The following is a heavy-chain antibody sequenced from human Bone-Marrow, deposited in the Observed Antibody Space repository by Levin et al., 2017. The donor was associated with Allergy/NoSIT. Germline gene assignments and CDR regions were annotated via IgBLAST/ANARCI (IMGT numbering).Heavy chain of an antibody. V-gene: IGHV3-11*05. CDR3: ARGVFNGDAFDI. Sequence: GESLKISCAASGFTFSDYYMTWIRQAPGKGLEWVSYISRSGTYTNYADSVTGRFTISRDDAKSSLYLQMNNLRVEDTGVYFCARGVFNGDAFDIWGQGTRVVVST. J-gene: IGHJ3*02. CDR2: ISRSGTYT. CDR1: GFTFSDYY. D-gene: IGHD3-10*01.